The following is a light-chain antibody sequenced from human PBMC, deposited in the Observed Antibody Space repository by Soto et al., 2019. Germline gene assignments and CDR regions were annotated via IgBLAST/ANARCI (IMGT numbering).Light chain of an antibody. CDR2: DAS. CDR1: QSISSW. CDR3: QQYNSYSPYS. Sequence: DIQMTQSPSTLSASVGDRVTITCRASQSISSWLAWYQQKPGKAPKLLIYDASSLESGVPSRFSGSGSGTEFTLTISSLQPDGFATYYCQQYNSYSPYSFGQGTKLAIK. V-gene: IGKV1-5*01. J-gene: IGKJ2*01.